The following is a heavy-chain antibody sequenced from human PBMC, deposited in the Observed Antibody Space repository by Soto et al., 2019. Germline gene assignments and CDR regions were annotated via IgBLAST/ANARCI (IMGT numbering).Heavy chain of an antibody. D-gene: IGHD2-21*02. CDR3: ARDRGFVVVTAMSQFDP. Sequence: SVKVSCKASGGTFSSYAISWVRQAPGQGLEWMGGIIPTFGTANYAQKFQGRVTITADESTSTAYMELSSLRSEDTAVYYCARDRGFVVVTAMSQFDPWGQGTLVTVS. V-gene: IGHV1-69*13. J-gene: IGHJ5*02. CDR2: IIPTFGTA. CDR1: GGTFSSYA.